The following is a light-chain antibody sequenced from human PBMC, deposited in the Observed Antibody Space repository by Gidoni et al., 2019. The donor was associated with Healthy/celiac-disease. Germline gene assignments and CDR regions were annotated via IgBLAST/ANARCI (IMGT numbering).Light chain of an antibody. J-gene: IGKJ2*01. V-gene: IGKV2-28*01. CDR2: LGS. CDR1: QSLLHSNGYNY. Sequence: DIVMTQSLLSLPVTPGEPASISCRSSQSLLHSNGYNYLDWYLQKPGQSPQLLIYLGSNRASGVPDRFSGSGSGTDFTLKISRVEAEDVGVYYCMQALQTPYTFGQXTKLEIK. CDR3: MQALQTPYT.